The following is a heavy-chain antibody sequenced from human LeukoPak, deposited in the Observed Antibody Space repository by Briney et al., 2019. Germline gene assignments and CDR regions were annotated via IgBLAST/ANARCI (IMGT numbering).Heavy chain of an antibody. CDR1: GFTFRSYW. J-gene: IGHJ4*02. CDR3: ARVASGWSHFDY. D-gene: IGHD6-19*01. V-gene: IGHV3-74*01. Sequence: GGSLRLFCVASGFTFRSYWMHWVRQAPGKGLVWVSRISSDGSSTSYADSVKGRFTISRDNAKNTLYMQMNSLRVEDTAVYYCARVASGWSHFDYWGQGTLVTVSS. CDR2: ISSDGSST.